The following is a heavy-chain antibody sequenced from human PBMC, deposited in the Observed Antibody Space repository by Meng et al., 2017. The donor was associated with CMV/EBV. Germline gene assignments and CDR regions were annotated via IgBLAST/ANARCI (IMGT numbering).Heavy chain of an antibody. D-gene: IGHD3-22*01. Sequence: GYRQESGPGRVKPSQTLSLTCTVSGGSISSYYWSWIRQPAGKGLEWIGRIYTSGSTNYNPSLKSRVTMSVDTSKNQFSLKLSSVTAADTAVYYCARGGLYYYDSSGHFDYWGQGTLVTVFS. CDR1: GGSISSYY. CDR2: IYTSGST. V-gene: IGHV4-4*07. CDR3: ARGGLYYYDSSGHFDY. J-gene: IGHJ4*02.